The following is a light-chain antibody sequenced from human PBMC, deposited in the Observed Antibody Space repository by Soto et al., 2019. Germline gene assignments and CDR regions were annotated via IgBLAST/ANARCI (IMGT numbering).Light chain of an antibody. CDR2: KTS. V-gene: IGKV1-5*03. Sequence: DIQMSQSPSTLSASVGGRVTITCRASQGTGDWLAWYQQKPGKAPKLLIYKTSTLEGGVPSRFSGSGSETEFTLTISSLQPDDFATYYCQKYSSYSLTFGGGTKVDIK. CDR3: QKYSSYSLT. CDR1: QGTGDW. J-gene: IGKJ4*01.